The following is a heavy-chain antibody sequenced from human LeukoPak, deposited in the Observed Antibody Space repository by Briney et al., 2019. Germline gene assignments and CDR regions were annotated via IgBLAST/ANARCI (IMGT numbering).Heavy chain of an antibody. Sequence: PSETLSLTCTVSGDSIRSYYWNWIRQPPGKGLEWIGYISYSGSSKYSPSLKSRVTMSVDTSKNRFSLKLSSVTAADTAVYYCAKSDGSGSYFDSWGQGTLVTVSS. V-gene: IGHV4-59*01. CDR2: ISYSGSS. CDR3: AKSDGSGSYFDS. D-gene: IGHD3-10*01. J-gene: IGHJ4*02. CDR1: GDSIRSYY.